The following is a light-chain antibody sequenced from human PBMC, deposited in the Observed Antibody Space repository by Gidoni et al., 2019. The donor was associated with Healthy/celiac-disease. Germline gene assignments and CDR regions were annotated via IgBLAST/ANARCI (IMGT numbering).Light chain of an antibody. CDR2: GAS. J-gene: IGKJ1*01. Sequence: EIVLTQSPGTLSLSPGERATLPCRASQSVSSSYLAWYQQTPGQAPSLLIYGASRRATGLPDRFSGSGSGTDFTLTISRLEPAAFAVYYCQQYGSSPRTFGQGTKVEIK. V-gene: IGKV3-20*01. CDR1: QSVSSSY. CDR3: QQYGSSPRT.